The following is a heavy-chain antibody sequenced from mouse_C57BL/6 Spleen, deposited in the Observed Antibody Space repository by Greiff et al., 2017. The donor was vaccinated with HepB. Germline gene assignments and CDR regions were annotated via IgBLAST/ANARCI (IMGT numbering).Heavy chain of an antibody. CDR3: ARSLITTVVATPFAY. Sequence: VQLQQSGAELVKPGASVKLSCKASGYTFTSYWMHWVKQRPGRGLEWIGRIDPNSGGTKYNEKFKSKATLTVDKPSSTAYMQLSSLTSEDSAVYDWARSLITTVVATPFAYWGQGTLVTVSA. J-gene: IGHJ3*01. D-gene: IGHD1-1*01. V-gene: IGHV1-72*01. CDR1: GYTFTSYW. CDR2: IDPNSGGT.